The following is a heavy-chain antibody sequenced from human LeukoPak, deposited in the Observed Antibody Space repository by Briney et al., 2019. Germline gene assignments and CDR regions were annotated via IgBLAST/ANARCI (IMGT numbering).Heavy chain of an antibody. CDR1: GFTFSSYG. Sequence: GRSLRLSCAASGFTFSSYGMHWVRQAPGKGLEWVAVISYDGSNKYYADSVKGRFTISRDNSKNTLYLQMNSLRAEDTAAYYCAKDMGIAAAYFDYWGQGTLVTVSS. J-gene: IGHJ4*02. V-gene: IGHV3-30*18. CDR2: ISYDGSNK. D-gene: IGHD6-13*01. CDR3: AKDMGIAAAYFDY.